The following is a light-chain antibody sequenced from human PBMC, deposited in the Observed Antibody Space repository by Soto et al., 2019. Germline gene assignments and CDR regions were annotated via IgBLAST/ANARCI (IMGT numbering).Light chain of an antibody. CDR2: DVS. CDR3: TSYTSSITPYV. Sequence: QSALTQPASVSGSPGQSITISCTGTSSDVGGYNYVSWYQHHPGKAPKLMIYDVSNRPSGVSNRFSGSKSGNTASLTISGLQAEDEAYYYCTSYTSSITPYVFGTGTKLTVL. CDR1: SSDVGGYNY. V-gene: IGLV2-14*03. J-gene: IGLJ1*01.